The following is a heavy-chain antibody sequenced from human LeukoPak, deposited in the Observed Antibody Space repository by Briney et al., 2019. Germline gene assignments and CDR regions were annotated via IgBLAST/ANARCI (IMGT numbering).Heavy chain of an antibody. CDR3: AREHMDPNYFDY. CDR1: GFTFSSFG. Sequence: GRSLRLSCAASGFTFSSFGMHWVRQARGKGLEWVALIWFDGSNKYYADSVKGRFTISRDNSKNTLYLQMNSLRAEDTAVYYCAREHMDPNYFDYWGQGTLVTVSS. D-gene: IGHD2-2*03. J-gene: IGHJ4*02. CDR2: IWFDGSNK. V-gene: IGHV3-33*01.